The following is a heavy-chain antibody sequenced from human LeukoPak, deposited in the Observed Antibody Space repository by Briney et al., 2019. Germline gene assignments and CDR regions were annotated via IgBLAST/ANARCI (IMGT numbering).Heavy chain of an antibody. V-gene: IGHV3-30*02. CDR1: GFTFSGAW. CDR2: IRYDGSNK. D-gene: IGHD3-22*01. J-gene: IGHJ4*02. CDR3: AKDLYRYDSSGRKFDY. Sequence: PGGSLRLSCTASGFTFSGAWMTWVRQAPGKGLEWVAFIRYDGSNKYYADSVKGRFTISRDNSKNTLYLQMNSLRAEDTAVYYCAKDLYRYDSSGRKFDYWGQGTLVTVSS.